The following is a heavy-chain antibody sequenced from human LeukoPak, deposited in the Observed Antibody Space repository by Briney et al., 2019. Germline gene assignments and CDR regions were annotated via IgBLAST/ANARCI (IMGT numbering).Heavy chain of an antibody. J-gene: IGHJ2*01. V-gene: IGHV4-39*07. CDR1: GGSISSSSYY. Sequence: SQTLSLTCTVSGGSISSSSYYWGWIRQSPGKGLEWIGSIYYSGSTYFNPSLKSRVTISVDTSKNQFSLKLSSVTAADTAVYHCARVVPYYYDSSGHWYFDLWGRGTLVTVSS. CDR2: IYYSGST. D-gene: IGHD3-22*01. CDR3: ARVVPYYYDSSGHWYFDL.